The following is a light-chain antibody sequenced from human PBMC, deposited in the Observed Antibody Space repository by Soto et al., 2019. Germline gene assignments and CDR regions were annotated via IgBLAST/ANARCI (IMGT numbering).Light chain of an antibody. V-gene: IGLV2-8*01. CDR3: SSCAGSNNPDV. J-gene: IGLJ1*01. CDR1: SSDVGGCKF. CDR2: EVS. Sequence: QSALTQPPSASGSPGQSVTISCTGTSSDVGGCKFVSWYQQYPGKAPKLIIYEVSKRPSGVPDRFSGFKSANTASLTVSGLRAEDEADYYCSSCAGSNNPDVFGTGTKLTVL.